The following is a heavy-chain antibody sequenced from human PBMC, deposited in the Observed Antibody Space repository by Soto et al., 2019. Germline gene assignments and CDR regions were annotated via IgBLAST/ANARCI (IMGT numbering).Heavy chain of an antibody. CDR2: IITGSGSS. Sequence: QPGGSLRLSCAASGFTFTTYAMTWVRQAPGKGLEWVSSIITGSGSSYYADSVKGRFTISRDITKSTLYLQMNSLRAEDTAVYYCAEIAAPLYYYYGMDVWGQGTTVTVSS. CDR3: AEIAAPLYYYYGMDV. J-gene: IGHJ6*02. CDR1: GFTFTTYA. V-gene: IGHV3-23*01. D-gene: IGHD6-6*01.